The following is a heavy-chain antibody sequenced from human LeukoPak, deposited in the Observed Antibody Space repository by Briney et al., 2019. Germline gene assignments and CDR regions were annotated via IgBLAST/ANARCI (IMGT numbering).Heavy chain of an antibody. CDR1: GGTFSSYA. V-gene: IGHV1-69*13. D-gene: IGHD2-2*01. CDR2: IIPIFGTA. Sequence: SVKVSCRASGGTFSSYAISWVRQAPGQGLEWMGGIIPIFGTANYAQKFQGRVTITADESTSTAYMELSSLRSEDTAVYYCARAEVAGYCSSTSCLYVDYWGQGTLVTVSS. CDR3: ARAEVAGYCSSTSCLYVDY. J-gene: IGHJ4*02.